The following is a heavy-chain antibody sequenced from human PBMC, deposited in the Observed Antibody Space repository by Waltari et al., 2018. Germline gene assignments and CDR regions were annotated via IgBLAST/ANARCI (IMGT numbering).Heavy chain of an antibody. V-gene: IGHV4-4*02. Sequence: QLQESGPGLVESSGTLSLTCTVSGASTRRLSWWTWVRQPPGKGLEWIGEVFQSGSANYSPSLKSRVTLSVDKSTNQFFLTLNSVTAADTAMYYCAKISLHREGYSWGQGTLVTV. CDR1: GASTRRLSW. CDR3: AKISLHREGYS. J-gene: IGHJ4*02. CDR2: VFQSGSA. D-gene: IGHD2-15*01.